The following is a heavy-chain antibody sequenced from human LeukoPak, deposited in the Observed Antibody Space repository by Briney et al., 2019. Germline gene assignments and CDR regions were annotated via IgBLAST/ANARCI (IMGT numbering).Heavy chain of an antibody. J-gene: IGHJ4*02. D-gene: IGHD3-3*01. V-gene: IGHV4-61*02. CDR2: IYTSGST. Sequence: SETLSLTCTVSGGSISSGSYYWSWIRQPAGKGLEWIGRIYTSGSTNYNPSLKSRVTISVDTSKNQFSLKLSSVTAADTAVYYCARGTRNYDFWSGVFDYWGQGTLVTVSS. CDR1: GGSISSGSYY. CDR3: ARGTRNYDFWSGVFDY.